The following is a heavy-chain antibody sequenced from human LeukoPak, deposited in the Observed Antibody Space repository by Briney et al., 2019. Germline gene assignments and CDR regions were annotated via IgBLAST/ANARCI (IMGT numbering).Heavy chain of an antibody. D-gene: IGHD1-7*01. CDR1: GFTFSSYG. CDR3: AITGTSTPAFDL. CDR2: IWYDGSNK. V-gene: IGHV3-33*01. Sequence: GGSLRLSCAASGFTFSSYGMHWVRQAPGKGLEWVAVIWYDGSNKYYADSVKGRFTISRDNSRNTLSLQMRSLRAEDSAIYYCAITGTSTPAFDLWGQGTLVTVSS. J-gene: IGHJ4*02.